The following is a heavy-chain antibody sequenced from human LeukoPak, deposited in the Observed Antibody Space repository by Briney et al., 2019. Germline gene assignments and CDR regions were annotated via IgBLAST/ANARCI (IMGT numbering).Heavy chain of an antibody. D-gene: IGHD6-19*01. J-gene: IGHJ4*02. Sequence: GGSLRLSCAASGYYWMHWVRQAPGKGLVWVSHINSDGSWTSYADSVKGRFTISRDNSKNTLYLQMNSLRAEDTAVYYCAKDSSGWETDYWGQGTLVTVSS. CDR2: INSDGSWT. CDR3: AKDSSGWETDY. V-gene: IGHV3-74*01. CDR1: GYYW.